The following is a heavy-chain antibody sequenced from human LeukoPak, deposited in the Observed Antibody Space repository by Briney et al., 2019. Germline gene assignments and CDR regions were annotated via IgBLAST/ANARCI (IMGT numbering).Heavy chain of an antibody. CDR1: GYTCTSYA. J-gene: IGHJ6*04. Sequence: ASVKVSCKASGYTCTSYAMHWVRQAPGQRLEWMGWINAGNGNTKYSQKFQGRVTITRDTSASTAYMELSSLRSEDTAVYYCARADLVRNYYGMDVWGKGTTVTVSS. V-gene: IGHV1-3*01. CDR3: ARADLVRNYYGMDV. D-gene: IGHD4-23*01. CDR2: INAGNGNT.